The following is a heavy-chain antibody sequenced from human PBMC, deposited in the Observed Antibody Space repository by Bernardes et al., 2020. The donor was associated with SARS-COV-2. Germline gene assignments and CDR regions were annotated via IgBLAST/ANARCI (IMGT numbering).Heavy chain of an antibody. CDR2: MYDSGST. V-gene: IGHV4-59*01. CDR3: ARAGPGDSFDF. Sequence: SETLSLTCTVSGVSISSYYWSWIRQPPGKGLEWIGYMYDSGSTNYNPSLKSRVTISVDTSKNQFSLKLSSVTAADTAVYYCARAGPGDSFDFWGQGALVTVSS. J-gene: IGHJ4*02. CDR1: GVSISSYY.